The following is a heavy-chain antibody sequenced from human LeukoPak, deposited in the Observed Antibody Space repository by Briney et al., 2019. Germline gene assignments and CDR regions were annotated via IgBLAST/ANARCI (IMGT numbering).Heavy chain of an antibody. V-gene: IGHV3-23*01. CDR1: GFTFTNYA. J-gene: IGHJ4*02. D-gene: IGHD1-26*01. CDR2: ISASSGTT. Sequence: PGGSLRLSCAASGFTFTNYAMSWVRQAPGQGLEWVSSISASSGTTYYADSVKGRFTISRDTSKSTLFLQINSLRADDTAVYYCAKDRPLNLGYYFDSWGQGTLVTVSS. CDR3: AKDRPLNLGYYFDS.